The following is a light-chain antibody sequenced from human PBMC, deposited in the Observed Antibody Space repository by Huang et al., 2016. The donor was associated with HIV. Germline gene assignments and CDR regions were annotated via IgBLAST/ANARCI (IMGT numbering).Light chain of an antibody. Sequence: DIQMTQSPSSLSAFVGDTVTITCRASQVIGNSLAWYQQKPGRPPKLLIYVASTLQSGVPSRFSGSGSGTDFTLTLINLQTEDIATYYCQKYDSAPRTFGQGTRV. V-gene: IGKV1-27*01. CDR1: QVIGNS. CDR2: VAS. CDR3: QKYDSAPRT. J-gene: IGKJ1*01.